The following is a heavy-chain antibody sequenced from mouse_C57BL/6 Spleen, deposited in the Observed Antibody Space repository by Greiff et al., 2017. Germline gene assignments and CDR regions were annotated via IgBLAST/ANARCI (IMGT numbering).Heavy chain of an antibody. D-gene: IGHD2-3*01. CDR1: GYSFPGYY. Sequence: EVQLQQSGPELVQPGASVQISCKASGYSFPGYYMHWVKQSHGNILDWIGYIYPYNGVSSSNQKFKGKATLAVDKSSRPAYMELRSLTSEDSAVYYCARFIYDGYYVDYWGQGTTLTVSS. V-gene: IGHV1-31*01. J-gene: IGHJ2*01. CDR2: IYPYNGVS. CDR3: ARFIYDGYYVDY.